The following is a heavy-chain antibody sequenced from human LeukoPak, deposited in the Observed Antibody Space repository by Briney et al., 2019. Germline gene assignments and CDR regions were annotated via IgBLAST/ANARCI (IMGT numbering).Heavy chain of an antibody. CDR1: GYTFSGYY. CDR2: INPNSGGT. V-gene: IGHV1-2*02. Sequence: GASVKVSCKASGYTFSGYYMHWVRQAPGQGLEWMGWINPNSGGTDSAQNFQGRVTMTRDTSISTACMELSRLTSDDTAVYYCAREGLSGWVEFWDSWGQGTLVTVSS. D-gene: IGHD6-19*01. CDR3: AREGLSGWVEFWDS. J-gene: IGHJ4*02.